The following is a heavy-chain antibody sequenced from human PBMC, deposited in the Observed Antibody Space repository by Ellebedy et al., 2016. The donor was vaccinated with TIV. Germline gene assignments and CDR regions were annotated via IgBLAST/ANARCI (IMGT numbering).Heavy chain of an antibody. J-gene: IGHJ4*02. D-gene: IGHD3-22*01. CDR3: ARDKSPTMIALDF. V-gene: IGHV3-33*01. CDR1: GFTFSSYG. CDR2: IWYDGSNK. Sequence: GESLKISCLASGFTFSSYGMHWVRQAPDKGLEWVAVIWYDGSNKYYVDSVKGRFTISRDNSKNTLYRQMSSLRVDDTATYYCARDKSPTMIALDFWGQGTLVTVSS.